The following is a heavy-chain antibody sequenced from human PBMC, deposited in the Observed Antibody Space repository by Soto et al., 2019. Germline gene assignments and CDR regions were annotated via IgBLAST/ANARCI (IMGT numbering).Heavy chain of an antibody. J-gene: IGHJ4*02. Sequence: QVQLQESGPGLVKPSQTLSLTCTVSGGSISSGGYYWSWIRQHPGKGLEWIGYIYYSGSTYYNPSLKSRVTISVDTSKNQFSLKLSSVTAADTAVYYCARGLTSYDILTGWIMGGFDYWGQGTLVTVSS. CDR1: GGSISSGGYY. D-gene: IGHD3-9*01. CDR3: ARGLTSYDILTGWIMGGFDY. V-gene: IGHV4-31*03. CDR2: IYYSGST.